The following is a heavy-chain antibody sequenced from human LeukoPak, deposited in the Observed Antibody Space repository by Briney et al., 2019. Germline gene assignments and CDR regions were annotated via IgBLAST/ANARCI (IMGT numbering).Heavy chain of an antibody. CDR3: ARDIKICGVVSGSNLGN. CDR2: IIPILGIA. V-gene: IGHV1-69*04. D-gene: IGHD3-3*01. CDR1: GGTFSSYA. Sequence: ASVKVSCKASGGTFSSYAISWVRQAPGQGLEWMGRIIPILGIANYAQKFQGRVTITADKSTSTAYMELSSLRSEDTAVYYFARDIKICGVVSGSNLGNWGKETLVTVSP. J-gene: IGHJ4*02.